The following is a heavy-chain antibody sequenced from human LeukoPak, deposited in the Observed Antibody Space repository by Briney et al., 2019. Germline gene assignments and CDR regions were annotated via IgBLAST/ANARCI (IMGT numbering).Heavy chain of an antibody. V-gene: IGHV5-51*01. Sequence: GEPLKISSLGFGSKFTNYWIGWARHMTGKGLEWMGFIDPSDSKSPYSSSFQAQVTIAADKAIRTAYLQWRSLQASDSGIYYCASGPYYDSSGYRRIWDFDVWGRGTLVTVSS. CDR2: IDPSDSKS. J-gene: IGHJ2*01. D-gene: IGHD3-22*01. CDR3: ASGPYYDSSGYRRIWDFDV. CDR1: GSKFTNYW.